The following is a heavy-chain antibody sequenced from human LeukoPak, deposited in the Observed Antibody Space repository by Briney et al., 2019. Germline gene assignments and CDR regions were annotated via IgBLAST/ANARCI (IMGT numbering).Heavy chain of an antibody. V-gene: IGHV1-18*01. CDR2: ISTYNGDT. Sequence: GASVKVSCNASGYTFTTYGITWVRQAPGQGLEWVGWISTYNGDTNYAQKLQGRVTMTTDTSTSTAYMELRSLRSDDTAVYYCAREGLGELTLDYWGQGTLVTVSS. CDR3: AREGLGELTLDY. J-gene: IGHJ4*02. D-gene: IGHD3-16*01. CDR1: GYTFTTYG.